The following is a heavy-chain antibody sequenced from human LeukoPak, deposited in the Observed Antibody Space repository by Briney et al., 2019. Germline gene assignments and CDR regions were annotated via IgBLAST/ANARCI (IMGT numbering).Heavy chain of an antibody. V-gene: IGHV4-31*03. J-gene: IGHJ4*02. D-gene: IGHD4-17*01. CDR1: GGSISSGDYY. CDR2: IFYSGST. Sequence: SQTLSLTCTVSGGSISSGDYYWSWIRQHPGKGLEWIGYIFYSGSTYYNPSLNSRVTISVDTSKNQFSLKLSSVTAADTAVYYCARGGYGAGFDYWGQGTLVTVSS. CDR3: ARGGYGAGFDY.